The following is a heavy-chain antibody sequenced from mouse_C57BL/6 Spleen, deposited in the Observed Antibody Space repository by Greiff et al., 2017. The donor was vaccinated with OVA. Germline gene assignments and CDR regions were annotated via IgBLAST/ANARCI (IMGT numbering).Heavy chain of an antibody. D-gene: IGHD1-1*01. J-gene: IGHJ2*01. Sequence: GQVVESGGGLVKPGGSLKLSCAASGFTFSSYAMSWVRQTPEKRLEWVATISDGGSYTYYPDNVKGRFTISRDNAKNNLYLQMSHLKSEDTAMYYCARDRYYYGSSAFDYWGQGTTLTVSS. CDR3: ARDRYYYGSSAFDY. CDR1: GFTFSSYA. CDR2: ISDGGSYT. V-gene: IGHV5-4*01.